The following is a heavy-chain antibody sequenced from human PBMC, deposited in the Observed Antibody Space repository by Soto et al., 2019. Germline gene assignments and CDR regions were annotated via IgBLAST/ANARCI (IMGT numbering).Heavy chain of an antibody. CDR1: GCTLSNFA. V-gene: IGHV3-23*01. J-gene: IGHJ4*02. CDR2: ISRSGRDI. CDR3: AKGKTSGWYYSVN. D-gene: IGHD6-19*01. Sequence: GGSLRLSCGASGCTLSNFAMSWVRQAPGRWLEGFSGISRSGRDIHYADSVKERFVVSRENSKNKLDLQMNRLRDEDTAIYYCAKGKTSGWYYSVNWCQGALDNASS.